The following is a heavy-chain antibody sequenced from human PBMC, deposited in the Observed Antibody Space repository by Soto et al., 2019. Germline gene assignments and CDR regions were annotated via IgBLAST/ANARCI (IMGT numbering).Heavy chain of an antibody. CDR1: GGSISSYY. Sequence: SETLSLTCTVSGGSISSYYWSWIRQPPGKGLEWIGYIYYSGSTNYNPSLKSRVTISVDTSKNQFSLKLSSVTAADTAVYYCARASGYSSSWLNWFDPWGQGTLVTVSS. CDR3: ARASGYSSSWLNWFDP. CDR2: IYYSGST. J-gene: IGHJ5*02. D-gene: IGHD6-13*01. V-gene: IGHV4-59*01.